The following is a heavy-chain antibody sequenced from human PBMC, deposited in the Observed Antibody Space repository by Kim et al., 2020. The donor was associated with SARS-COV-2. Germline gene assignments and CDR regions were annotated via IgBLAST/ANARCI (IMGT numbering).Heavy chain of an antibody. CDR1: GFTFSDYY. D-gene: IGHD3-9*01. V-gene: IGHV3-11*06. Sequence: GGSLRLSCAASGFTFSDYYMSWIRQAPGKGLEWVSYISSSSSYTNYADSVKGRFTISRDNAKNSLYLQMNSLRAEDTAVYYCARDRRDILTGYSNDAFDIWGQGTMVTVSS. J-gene: IGHJ3*02. CDR3: ARDRRDILTGYSNDAFDI. CDR2: ISSSSSYT.